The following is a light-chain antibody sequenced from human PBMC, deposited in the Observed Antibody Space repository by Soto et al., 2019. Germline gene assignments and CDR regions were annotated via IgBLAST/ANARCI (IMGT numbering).Light chain of an antibody. V-gene: IGKV3-15*01. CDR2: GAS. CDR3: QQHNSWPWT. J-gene: IGKJ1*01. Sequence: EVVLTQSPATLSVSPGDRVTLSCRASQGVSTKLAWYQQKPGQSPRLLIFGASARATDIPARFSASGSGTDFPLTISSLQSEDFAVYYCQQHNSWPWTFGQGTKVEIK. CDR1: QGVSTK.